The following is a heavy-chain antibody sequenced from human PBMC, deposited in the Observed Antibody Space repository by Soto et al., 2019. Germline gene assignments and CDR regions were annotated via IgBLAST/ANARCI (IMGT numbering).Heavy chain of an antibody. CDR2: TYYNGDT. CDR1: DDSFRGAEYY. D-gene: IGHD6-19*01. V-gene: IGHV4-61*08. J-gene: IGHJ4*02. CDR3: ARGPAYIDGWRTFDL. Sequence: NPSETLSLTCTVSDDSFRGAEYYWSWIRQPLGKGPEWIGYTYYNGDTKYNPALRSRVTMSEDTSKNQFSLRLSSVTAADTAVYFCARGPAYIDGWRTFDLWGRGSLVTVSS.